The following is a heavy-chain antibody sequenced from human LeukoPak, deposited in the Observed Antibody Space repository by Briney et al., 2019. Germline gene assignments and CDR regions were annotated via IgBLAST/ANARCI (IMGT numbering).Heavy chain of an antibody. V-gene: IGHV1-2*02. D-gene: IGHD3-10*01. CDR2: INPNSGGT. CDR3: ARGVGSGWYFDL. Sequence: ASVKVSCKASGYTFTDYYMHWVRQAPGQGLEWMGWINPNSGGTNYAKNFQGRVTMTRDTSITTAYMGLSRLRSDDTAVYYCARGVGSGWYFDLWGRGTLVTVSS. J-gene: IGHJ2*01. CDR1: GYTFTDYY.